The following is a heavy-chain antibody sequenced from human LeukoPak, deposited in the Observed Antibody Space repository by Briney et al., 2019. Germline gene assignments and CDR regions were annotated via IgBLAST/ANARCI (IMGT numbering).Heavy chain of an antibody. CDR1: GFTVSSNY. V-gene: IGHV3-66*01. CDR2: IYSGGST. D-gene: IGHD3-22*01. Sequence: GGSLRLSCAASGFTVSSNYMSWVRQAPGKGLEWVSVIYSGGSTYYADSVKGRFTISRDNSKNTLYLQMNSLRAEDTAVYYCASSLSGSGYYPTDAFDIWGQGTMVTVSS. CDR3: ASSLSGSGYYPTDAFDI. J-gene: IGHJ3*02.